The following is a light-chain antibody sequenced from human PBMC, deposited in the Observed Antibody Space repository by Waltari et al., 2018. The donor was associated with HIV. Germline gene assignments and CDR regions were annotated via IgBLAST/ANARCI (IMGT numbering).Light chain of an antibody. CDR3: QQYNIWPPIT. J-gene: IGKJ5*01. Sequence: EIVMTQSPATLSVSPGARATLSCRASQTISSNLAWYQQKPGQAPRLLIYGASTRATGIPARFSGSGSGTEFTLSISSLQSEDFAIYYCQQYNIWPPITFGQGTRLEFK. V-gene: IGKV3-15*01. CDR2: GAS. CDR1: QTISSN.